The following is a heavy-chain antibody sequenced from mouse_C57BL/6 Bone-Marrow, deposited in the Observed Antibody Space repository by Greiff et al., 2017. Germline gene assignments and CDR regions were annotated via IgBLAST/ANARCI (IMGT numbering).Heavy chain of an antibody. CDR3: ARRDRVGPFAY. D-gene: IGHD3-3*01. V-gene: IGHV14-2*01. J-gene: IGHJ3*01. CDR2: IDPEDGET. CDR1: GFNIKDYY. Sequence: EVNVVESGAELVKPGASVKLSCTASGFNIKDYYMHWVKQRTEQGLEWIGRIDPEDGETKYAPKFQGKATITADTSSNTAYLQLSSLTSEDTAVYYCARRDRVGPFAYWGQGTLVTVSA.